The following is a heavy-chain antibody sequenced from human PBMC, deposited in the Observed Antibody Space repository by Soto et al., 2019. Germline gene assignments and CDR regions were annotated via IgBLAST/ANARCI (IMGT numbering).Heavy chain of an antibody. J-gene: IGHJ4*02. V-gene: IGHV1-8*01. Sequence: ASVKVSCKASGYTFTSYDINWVRQATGQGLEWMGWMNPNSGNTGYAQKFQGRVTMTRNTSISTAYMELSSLRSEDTAVYYCARGADYYGSGSYYSGDYFDYWGQGTLVTVSS. CDR3: ARGADYYGSGSYYSGDYFDY. CDR2: MNPNSGNT. D-gene: IGHD3-10*01. CDR1: GYTFTSYD.